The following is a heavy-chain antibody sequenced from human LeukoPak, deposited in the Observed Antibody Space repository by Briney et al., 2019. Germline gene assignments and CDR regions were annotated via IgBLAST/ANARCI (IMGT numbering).Heavy chain of an antibody. CDR3: ARASTTVVTDWFDP. CDR2: IYTSGSI. CDR1: GASISSYY. V-gene: IGHV4-4*07. J-gene: IGHJ5*02. Sequence: SETLSLTCTVSGASISSYYWSWIRQPAGKGLEWIGRIYTSGSINYNPSLKSRVTISVDTSKNQFSLKLSSVTAADTAVYYCARASTTVVTDWFDPWGQGTLVTVSS. D-gene: IGHD4-23*01.